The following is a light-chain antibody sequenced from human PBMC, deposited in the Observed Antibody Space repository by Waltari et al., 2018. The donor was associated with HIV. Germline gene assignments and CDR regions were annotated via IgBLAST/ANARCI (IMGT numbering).Light chain of an antibody. CDR1: QSLVYNDGDTY. Sequence: DVVMTQSPLSLPVTLGQPASIFCRSSQSLVYNDGDTYLNWFQQRPGHSPRRLIYKVSDRDSGVPDRFSGSGSGTDFTLKISRVKAEDLGTYYCMQGTHSPYTFGQGTKLEI. CDR2: KVS. V-gene: IGKV2-30*01. J-gene: IGKJ2*01. CDR3: MQGTHSPYT.